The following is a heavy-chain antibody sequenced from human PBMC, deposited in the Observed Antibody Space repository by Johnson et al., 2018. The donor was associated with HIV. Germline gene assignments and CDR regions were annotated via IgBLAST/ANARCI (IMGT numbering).Heavy chain of an antibody. V-gene: IGHV3-13*01. CDR2: IGTAGDT. Sequence: VPLVESGGGLVQPGGSLRLSCAASGFIFDDHGMTWVRQAPGKGLEWVSAIGTAGDTYYPGSVTGRFTISRENAKNSLYLQMNSLRAGDTAVYYCASSALAWGVDAFDIWGQGTKVTVSS. CDR1: GFIFDDHG. CDR3: ASSALAWGVDAFDI. D-gene: IGHD3-10*01. J-gene: IGHJ3*02.